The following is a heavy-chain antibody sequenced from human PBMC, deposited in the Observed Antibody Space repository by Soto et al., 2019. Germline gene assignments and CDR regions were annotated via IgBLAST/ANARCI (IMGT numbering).Heavy chain of an antibody. Sequence: EVQLVESGGDLVQPGGSLRLSCAASGFTFSTYWMNWVRQAPGKGLVWVSRINSDGSSTYYADSVKGRFTISRDNAKNTLYLRMNSLRAEDTAVYYCAREDSSGWSFDCWGQGTLVTVSS. D-gene: IGHD6-19*01. J-gene: IGHJ4*02. CDR3: AREDSSGWSFDC. CDR2: INSDGSST. CDR1: GFTFSTYW. V-gene: IGHV3-74*01.